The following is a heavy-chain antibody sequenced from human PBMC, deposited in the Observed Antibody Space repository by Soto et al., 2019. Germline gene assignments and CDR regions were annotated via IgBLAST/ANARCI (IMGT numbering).Heavy chain of an antibody. CDR2: INPNSGGT. J-gene: IGHJ5*02. CDR1: GYTFTCYY. Sequence: QVQLVQSGAEVKKPGASVKVSCKASGYTFTCYYMHWVRQAPGQGLEWMGWINPNSGGTNYAQKFQGRVTMTRDTSLSTADMELSRLRSDDTAVYYCARVDSVVVGNWFDPWGQGTLVTVSS. CDR3: ARVDSVVVGNWFDP. D-gene: IGHD2-15*01. V-gene: IGHV1-2*02.